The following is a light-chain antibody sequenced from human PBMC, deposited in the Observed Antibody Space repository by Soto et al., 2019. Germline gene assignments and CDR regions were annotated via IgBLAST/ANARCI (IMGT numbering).Light chain of an antibody. CDR3: QQRNSWPPTFT. CDR2: GVY. V-gene: IGKV3D-15*01. J-gene: IGKJ5*01. Sequence: EIVMTQSPTILSVSPGERATLSCRASQSVSSNLAWYQQKPGQAPRLLIYGVYTRAPGIPARFSGSGSGTDFTLTISSLEPEDFAVYYCQQRNSWPPTFTFGQGTRLEIK. CDR1: QSVSSN.